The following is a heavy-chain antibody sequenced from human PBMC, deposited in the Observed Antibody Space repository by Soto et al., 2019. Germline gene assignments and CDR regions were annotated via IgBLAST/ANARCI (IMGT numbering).Heavy chain of an antibody. V-gene: IGHV4-59*01. CDR3: VRDYLLTGFDP. D-gene: IGHD3-9*01. J-gene: IGHJ5*02. Sequence: SETLSLTCTVSGGSISSYYWSWIRQPPGKGLEWIGYIYYSGSTNYNPSLKSRVTISVDASKNQFSLKMKSVTAADTAVYYCVRDYLLTGFDPWGQGALVTVS. CDR2: IYYSGST. CDR1: GGSISSYY.